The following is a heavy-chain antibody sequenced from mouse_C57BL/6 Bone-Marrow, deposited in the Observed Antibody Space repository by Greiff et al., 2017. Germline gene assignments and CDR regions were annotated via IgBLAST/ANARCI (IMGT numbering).Heavy chain of an antibody. J-gene: IGHJ2*01. CDR2: INYDGSST. CDR1: GFTFSDYY. CDR3: ARESSTTGEDY. D-gene: IGHD1-1*01. V-gene: IGHV5-16*01. Sequence: EVKLVESEGGLVQPGSSMKLSCTASGFTFSDYYMAWVRQVPEKGLEWVANINYDGSSTYYLDSLKSRFIISRDNAKNILYLQMSSLKSEDTATYYGARESSTTGEDYWGQGTTLTVSS.